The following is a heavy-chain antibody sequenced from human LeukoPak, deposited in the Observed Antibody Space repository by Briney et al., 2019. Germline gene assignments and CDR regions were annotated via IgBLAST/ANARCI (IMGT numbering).Heavy chain of an antibody. J-gene: IGHJ5*02. CDR3: ARDRDAAEHWFDP. CDR1: GYSISSGYY. D-gene: IGHD6-25*01. Sequence: SETLSLTCTVSGYSISSGYYWGWIRQPPGKGLEWIGSIYHSGCTYYNPSLKSRVTISADTSKNQFSLKLRSVTAADTAVYYCARDRDAAEHWFDPWGQGTLVSVSS. CDR2: IYHSGCT. V-gene: IGHV4-38-2*02.